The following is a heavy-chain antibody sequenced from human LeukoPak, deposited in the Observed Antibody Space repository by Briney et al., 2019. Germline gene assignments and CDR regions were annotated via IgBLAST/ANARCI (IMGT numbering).Heavy chain of an antibody. D-gene: IGHD2-2*02. CDR3: ARSNIVVVPAAITDWFDP. J-gene: IGHJ5*02. CDR1: GFTFSTYW. CDR2: MKRDGSEI. Sequence: GGSLRLSCSASGFTFSTYWMSWVRQAPGKGLEWVANMKRDGSEIYYVDSVRGRFTISRDNARNSLYLQMNSLRAEDTAVYYCARSNIVVVPAAITDWFDPWGQGTLVTVSS. V-gene: IGHV3-7*01.